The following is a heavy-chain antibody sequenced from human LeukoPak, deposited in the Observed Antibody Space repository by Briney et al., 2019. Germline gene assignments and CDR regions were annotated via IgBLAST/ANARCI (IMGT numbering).Heavy chain of an antibody. D-gene: IGHD3-10*01. Sequence: PSETLSLTCAVCGGSFSGYYWSWIRQPPGKGLEWIGEINHSGSTNYNPSLKSRVTISVDTSKNQFSLKLSSVTAADTAVYYWARVSITMVRGVIITYYYYYMDVWGKGTTVTISS. CDR3: ARVSITMVRGVIITYYYYYMDV. CDR1: GGSFSGYY. J-gene: IGHJ6*03. V-gene: IGHV4-34*01. CDR2: INHSGST.